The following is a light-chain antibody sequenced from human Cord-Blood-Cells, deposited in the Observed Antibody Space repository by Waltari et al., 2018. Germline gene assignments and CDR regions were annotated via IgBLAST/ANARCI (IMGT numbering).Light chain of an antibody. CDR2: RNN. V-gene: IGLV1-47*01. CDR1: STNIGSNY. Sequence: QSVLPQPPSASGTPGTRVTTPCSGSSTNIGSNYVYWYQQLPGTAPNLLIYRNNQRPSGVPDRFSGSKSGTSASLAISGLRSEDEADYYCAAWDDSLSGWVFGGGTKLTVL. CDR3: AAWDDSLSGWV. J-gene: IGLJ3*02.